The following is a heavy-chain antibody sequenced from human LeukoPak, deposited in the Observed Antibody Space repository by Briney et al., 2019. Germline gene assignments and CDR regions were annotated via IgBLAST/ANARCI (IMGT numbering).Heavy chain of an antibody. J-gene: IGHJ3*02. V-gene: IGHV3-48*03. CDR1: GLTLSSYE. CDR2: ISSSGSTI. Sequence: GGSLRLSCAASGLTLSSYEMNWVRQAPGKGLEWVSYISSSGSTIYYADSVKGRFTISRDNAKNSLYLQMNSLRAEDTAVYYCARGALDYGSGSYYNAFDIWGQGTMVTVSS. D-gene: IGHD3-10*01. CDR3: ARGALDYGSGSYYNAFDI.